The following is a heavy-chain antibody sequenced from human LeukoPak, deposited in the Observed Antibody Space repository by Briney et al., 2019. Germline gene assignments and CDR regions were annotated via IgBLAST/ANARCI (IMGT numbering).Heavy chain of an antibody. Sequence: SETLSLTCTVSGGSISSYYWSWIRQPPGKGLEWIGYIYYSGSTNYNPSLKSRVTISVDTSKNQFSLRLSSVTAADTAVYYCARWWAVAGTFDYWGQGTLVTVSS. J-gene: IGHJ4*02. V-gene: IGHV4-59*01. D-gene: IGHD6-19*01. CDR1: GGSISSYY. CDR2: IYYSGST. CDR3: ARWWAVAGTFDY.